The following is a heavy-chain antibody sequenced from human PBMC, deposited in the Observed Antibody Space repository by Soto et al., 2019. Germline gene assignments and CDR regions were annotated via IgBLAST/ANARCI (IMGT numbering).Heavy chain of an antibody. CDR2: INPSRGTT. D-gene: IGHD3-22*01. Sequence: QVQLVQSGAEVKKPGASVKISCKASGYSFTTSYIHWVRQAPGQGLEWMGIINPSRGTTSFAQKFQGRVIMTRDTSTSSVYMDLSTLKSEDSAVYYYAIPLIVDNAVDIWGQGTMVIVSS. CDR3: AIPLIVDNAVDI. J-gene: IGHJ3*02. CDR1: GYSFTTSY. V-gene: IGHV1-46*01.